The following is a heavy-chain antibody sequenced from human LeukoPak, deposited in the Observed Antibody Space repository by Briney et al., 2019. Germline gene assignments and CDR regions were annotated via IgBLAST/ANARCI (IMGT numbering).Heavy chain of an antibody. V-gene: IGHV3-33*08. D-gene: IGHD6-19*01. CDR3: ARSYSSGRPNDAFDI. Sequence: GGSLRLSCAASGFTFSSYAMSWVRQAPGKGLEWVAVIWYDGSNKYYADSVKGRFTISRDNSKNTLYLQMNSLRAEDTAVYYCARSYSSGRPNDAFDIWGQGTMVTVSS. CDR1: GFTFSSYA. CDR2: IWYDGSNK. J-gene: IGHJ3*02.